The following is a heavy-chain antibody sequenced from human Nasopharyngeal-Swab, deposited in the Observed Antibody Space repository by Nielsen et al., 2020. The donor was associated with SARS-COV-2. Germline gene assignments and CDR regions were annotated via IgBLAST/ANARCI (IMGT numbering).Heavy chain of an antibody. D-gene: IGHD2-15*01. CDR2: IRYDGSNQ. V-gene: IGHV3-33*01. CDR1: GFTFRNFG. J-gene: IGHJ2*01. CDR3: VRDRLGYCSGGSCTNWYFDL. Sequence: GGSLRLSCAASGFTFRNFGMHWVRQAPGKGLEWVADIRYDGSNQSYADSVKGRFTVSRDQSKNTLYLQMNSLKAEDTAVYFCVRDRLGYCSGGSCTNWYFDLWGRGTLLTVSA.